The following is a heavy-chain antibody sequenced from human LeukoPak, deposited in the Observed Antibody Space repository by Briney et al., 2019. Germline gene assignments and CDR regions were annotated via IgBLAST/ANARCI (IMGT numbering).Heavy chain of an antibody. CDR2: ISSSSNYI. CDR3: ATGYCSSTSCPDY. D-gene: IGHD2-2*01. J-gene: IGHJ4*02. CDR1: GFTFSSYS. V-gene: IGHV3-21*01. Sequence: GGSLRLSCAASGFTFSSYSMNWVRQAPGKGLEWVSSISSSSNYIYCADSVKGRFTISRDNAKNSLYLQMNSLRAEDTAVYYCATGYCSSTSCPDYWGQGTLVTVSS.